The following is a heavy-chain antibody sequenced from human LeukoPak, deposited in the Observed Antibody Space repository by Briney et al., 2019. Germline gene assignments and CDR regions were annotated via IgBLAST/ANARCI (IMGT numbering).Heavy chain of an antibody. CDR3: AQGQVIFGVVRGFDY. D-gene: IGHD3-3*01. V-gene: IGHV3-30*02. J-gene: IGHJ4*02. Sequence: GGSLRLSCAASGLTFTSYGMYWVRQAPGKGLEWLAFIRYDGSNKYYADSVKGRFTISRDNSKNTLYLQMNSLRAEDTAVYYCAQGQVIFGVVRGFDYWGQGALVTVSS. CDR2: IRYDGSNK. CDR1: GLTFTSYG.